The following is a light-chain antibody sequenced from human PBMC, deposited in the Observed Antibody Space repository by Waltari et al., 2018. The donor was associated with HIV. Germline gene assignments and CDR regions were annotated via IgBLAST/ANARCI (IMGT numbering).Light chain of an antibody. V-gene: IGLV3-21*02. Sequence: SYVLTQPPSVSVAPGQTATIPCGGKNIGGESAHWYQQKPGQAPMLVVYDDSDRPSGIPERFSGSNSDNTATLTISRVEAGDEADYYCQVWDISSDQVVFGGGTKLTVL. CDR3: QVWDISSDQVV. J-gene: IGLJ2*01. CDR1: NIGGES. CDR2: DDS.